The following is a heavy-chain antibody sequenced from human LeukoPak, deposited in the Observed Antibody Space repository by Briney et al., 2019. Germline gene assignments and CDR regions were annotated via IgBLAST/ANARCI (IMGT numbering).Heavy chain of an antibody. CDR1: VYTFTGYY. CDR3: ARADYYYDSSGYGY. V-gene: IGHV1-2*02. Sequence: ASVKVSCKASVYTFTGYYMHWVRQAPGQGLEWMGWINPNSGGTNYAQKFQGRVTMTRDTSISTAYMELSRLRYDDTAVYYCARADYYYDSSGYGYWGQGTLVTVSS. D-gene: IGHD3-22*01. CDR2: INPNSGGT. J-gene: IGHJ4*02.